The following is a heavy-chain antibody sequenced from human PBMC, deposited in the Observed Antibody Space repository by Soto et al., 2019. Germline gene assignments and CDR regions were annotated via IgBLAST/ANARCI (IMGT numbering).Heavy chain of an antibody. CDR2: ISKDGMNK. CDR1: GFSFSSYA. Sequence: QVRLMESGGGVVQPGRSLRLSCTASGFSFSSYAMYWFRQPPGKGLEWVAVISKDGMNKNYADSVKGRVTVSRDNANYSLDLPLNSLRGEDTAMYYCARDMYSSDYFVKWFEPWGQGTLVTVSS. J-gene: IGHJ5*02. V-gene: IGHV3-30*04. CDR3: ARDMYSSDYFVKWFEP. D-gene: IGHD6-19*01.